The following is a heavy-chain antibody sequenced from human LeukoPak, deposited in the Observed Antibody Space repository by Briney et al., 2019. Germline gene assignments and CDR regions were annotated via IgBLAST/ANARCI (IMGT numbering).Heavy chain of an antibody. CDR1: GYTFTRYY. CDR3: ARVLMEGRSRPAFDY. D-gene: IGHD2-8*01. Sequence: ASVKVSCKASGYTFTRYYMHWVRHAPGQGLEWMGRINPNSGGTNYAQKFQGRVTMTRDTSISTAYMELSRLRSDDPAVYYCARVLMEGRSRPAFDYWGQGTLVTVSS. V-gene: IGHV1-2*06. J-gene: IGHJ4*02. CDR2: INPNSGGT.